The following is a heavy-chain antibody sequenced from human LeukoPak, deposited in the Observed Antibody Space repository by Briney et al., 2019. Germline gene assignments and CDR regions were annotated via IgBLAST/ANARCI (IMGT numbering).Heavy chain of an antibody. CDR2: IYYSGST. J-gene: IGHJ5*02. D-gene: IGHD2-15*01. Sequence: PSETLSLTCTVSGGSISTYYWSWIRQPPGKGLEWIGYIYYSGSTNYNPSLKSRVTISVDTSKNQFSLKLSSATAADTAVYYCARGGNCSGGTCYSDRGWFDPWGQGTLVTVSS. CDR1: GGSISTYY. V-gene: IGHV4-59*01. CDR3: ARGGNCSGGTCYSDRGWFDP.